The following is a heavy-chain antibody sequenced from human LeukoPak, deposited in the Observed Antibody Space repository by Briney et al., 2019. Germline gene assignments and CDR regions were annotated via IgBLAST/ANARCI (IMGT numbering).Heavy chain of an antibody. CDR2: INSDGSDI. CDR1: GFTFSSHW. V-gene: IGHV3-74*01. CDR3: AREVSEGFDF. Sequence: GGSLRLSCVASGFTFSSHWMHWVRQGPGKGLVWVSRINSDGSDISYADSVKGRFTISRDNAKNTLYLQMNSLRAEDTALYYCAREVSEGFDFWGQGTLVTVSS. D-gene: IGHD3-22*01. J-gene: IGHJ4*02.